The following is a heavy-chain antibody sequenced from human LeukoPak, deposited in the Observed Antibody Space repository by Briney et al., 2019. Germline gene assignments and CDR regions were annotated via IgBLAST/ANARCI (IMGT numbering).Heavy chain of an antibody. Sequence: PSETLSLTCTVSGVSISSSSYYWGWNRQPPGQGLEWIGSIYYSGSTYYNPSLKSRVTISVDPSKNQFSLKLSSVTAADTAGYYCARDSGYSYGYAYYYYYMDVWGKGTTVTVSS. CDR1: GVSISSSSYY. J-gene: IGHJ6*03. D-gene: IGHD5-18*01. CDR2: IYYSGST. CDR3: ARDSGYSYGYAYYYYYMDV. V-gene: IGHV4-39*02.